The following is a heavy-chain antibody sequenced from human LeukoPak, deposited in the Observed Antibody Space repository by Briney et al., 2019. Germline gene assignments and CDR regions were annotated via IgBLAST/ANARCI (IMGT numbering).Heavy chain of an antibody. CDR2: IQYDGDK. V-gene: IGHV3-30*04. CDR3: AREWTYSSGWSAAGY. J-gene: IGHJ4*02. Sequence: PGGSLRLSCAASEFTFSDYVMHWVRQAPGKGLEWVALIQYDGDKFYADSVKGRFTISRDNSKNTLYLQMNSLRVEDTAVYYCAREWTYSSGWSAAGYWGQGTLVAVSS. CDR1: EFTFSDYV. D-gene: IGHD6-19*01.